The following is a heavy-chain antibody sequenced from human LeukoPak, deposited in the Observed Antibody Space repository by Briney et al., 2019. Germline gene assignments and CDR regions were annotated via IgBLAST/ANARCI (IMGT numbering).Heavy chain of an antibody. J-gene: IGHJ5*02. V-gene: IGHV1-2*02. CDR1: GYTFIGYY. Sequence: ASVKVSCKTSGYTFIGYYMHWVRQAPGQGREWMGWINPNSGGTNYAQKVQGRVTITRDTSISTAYMELSRLRSDATAVYYSARDSSSWYANWFDPWGHGTLVTVSS. D-gene: IGHD6-13*01. CDR3: ARDSSSWYANWFDP. CDR2: INPNSGGT.